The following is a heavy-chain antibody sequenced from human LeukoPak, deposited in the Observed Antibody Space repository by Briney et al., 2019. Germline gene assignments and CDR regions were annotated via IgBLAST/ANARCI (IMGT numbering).Heavy chain of an antibody. CDR1: GGTFSSYT. CDR3: ARDRPFPYDYDSSGYYSPAPYYYYYMDV. J-gene: IGHJ6*03. Sequence: GASVKVSCKASGGTFSSYTISWVRQAPGQGLEWMGRIIPISGTADYAQKFQGRVTITTDESTSTAYIELSSLRSEDTAVYYCARDRPFPYDYDSSGYYSPAPYYYYYMDVWGKGTTVTVSS. V-gene: IGHV1-69*05. CDR2: IIPISGTA. D-gene: IGHD3-22*01.